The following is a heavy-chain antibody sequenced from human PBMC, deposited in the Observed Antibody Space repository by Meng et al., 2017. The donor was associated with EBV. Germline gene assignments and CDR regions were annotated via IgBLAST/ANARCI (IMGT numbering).Heavy chain of an antibody. CDR2: IYHSGST. Sequence: QVQLQESGPGLVKPSGXLSVTCAVSGGSISSSNWWSWVSQPPGKGLEWIGEIYHSGSTNYNPSLKSRVTISVDKSKNQFSLKLSSVTAADTAVYYCARDRGGYYDSSGYYADWGQGTLVTVSS. V-gene: IGHV4-4*02. CDR3: ARDRGGYYDSSGYYAD. J-gene: IGHJ4*02. CDR1: GGSISSSNW. D-gene: IGHD3-22*01.